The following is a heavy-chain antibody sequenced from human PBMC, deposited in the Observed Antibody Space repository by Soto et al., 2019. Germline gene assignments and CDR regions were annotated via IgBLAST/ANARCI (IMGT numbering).Heavy chain of an antibody. CDR2: ISSSSSYI. CDR3: ARDPAAKQWLANRPAFDI. J-gene: IGHJ3*02. V-gene: IGHV3-21*01. Sequence: EVQLVESGGGLVKPGGSLRLSCAASGFTFSSYSMNWVRQAPGKGLEWVSSISSSSSYIYYADSVKGRFTISRDNAKNSLYLQMNGLRAEDTAVYYCARDPAAKQWLANRPAFDIWGQGTMVTVSS. CDR1: GFTFSSYS. D-gene: IGHD6-19*01.